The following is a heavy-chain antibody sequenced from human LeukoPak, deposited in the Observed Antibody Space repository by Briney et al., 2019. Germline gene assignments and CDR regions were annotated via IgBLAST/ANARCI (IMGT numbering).Heavy chain of an antibody. J-gene: IGHJ3*01. D-gene: IGHD3-22*01. CDR1: EFTFSSYS. Sequence: GGSLRLSCAASEFTFSSYSMNWVRQAPGKGLEWVSYITNSGNSKSCADSVKGRFTISRDNSKNMVYLQMNSLRAEDTALYYCVGDPPNSGYAFQVWGHGTVVTVSS. V-gene: IGHV3-48*01. CDR2: ITNSGNSK. CDR3: VGDPPNSGYAFQV.